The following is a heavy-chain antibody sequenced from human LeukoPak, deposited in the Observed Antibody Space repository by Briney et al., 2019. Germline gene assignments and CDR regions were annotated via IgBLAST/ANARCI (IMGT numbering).Heavy chain of an antibody. D-gene: IGHD4-17*01. CDR1: GFTFTRYE. CDR3: ARAYGGYPYYYYYYGMDV. CDR2: ICISGSTT. V-gene: IGHV3-48*03. J-gene: IGHJ6*04. Sequence: GGSLRLSCAGSGFTFTRYEMNWVRQTPGKGLEWVSYICISGSTTYYTDSVKGGFTISSDNAKNSPSLQMNSLRAEDTAVYYCARAYGGYPYYYYYYGMDVWGKGTTVTVS.